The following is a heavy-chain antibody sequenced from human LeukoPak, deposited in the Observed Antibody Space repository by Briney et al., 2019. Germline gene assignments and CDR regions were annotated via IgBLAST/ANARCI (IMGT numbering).Heavy chain of an antibody. D-gene: IGHD4-11*01. CDR1: GYTFTSYG. Sequence: GASVKVSCKASGYTFTSYGISWVRQAPGQGLEWMGWISAYNGNTNYAQKFQGRVTMTRNSSINTAYMELSSLRSEDTAVYYCARGPYSFDPWGQGTLVTVSS. J-gene: IGHJ5*02. V-gene: IGHV1-18*01. CDR3: ARGPYSFDP. CDR2: ISAYNGNT.